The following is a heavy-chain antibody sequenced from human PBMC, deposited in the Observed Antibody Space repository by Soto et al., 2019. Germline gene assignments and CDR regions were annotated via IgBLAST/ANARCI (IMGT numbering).Heavy chain of an antibody. CDR1: GGSISSYY. D-gene: IGHD2-21*02. CDR3: ARDCGGGCYSGDWFAP. Sequence: SETLSLTCTVSGGSISSYYCSWIRQPPGKGLEWVGYIYYSGSANYNPSLKSRDTISVDTSKDQFSLNLSSVTAADAAVYYCARDCGGGCYSGDWFAPWGQGTLVTVS. J-gene: IGHJ5*02. V-gene: IGHV4-59*01. CDR2: IYYSGSA.